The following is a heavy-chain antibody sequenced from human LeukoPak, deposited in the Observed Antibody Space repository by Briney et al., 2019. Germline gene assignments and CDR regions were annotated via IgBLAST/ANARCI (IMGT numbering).Heavy chain of an antibody. D-gene: IGHD2-15*01. V-gene: IGHV4-31*11. CDR2: IYYSGST. Sequence: SGTLSLTCAVSGGSISSSNWWSWIRQHPGKGLEWIGYIYYSGSTYYNPSLKSRVTISVDTSKNQFSLKLSSVTAADTAVYYCARDLGGPYWGQGTLVTVSS. CDR3: ARDLGGPY. CDR1: GGSISSSNW. J-gene: IGHJ4*02.